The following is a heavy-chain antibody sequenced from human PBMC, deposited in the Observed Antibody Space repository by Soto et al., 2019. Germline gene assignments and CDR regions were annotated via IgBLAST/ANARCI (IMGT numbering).Heavy chain of an antibody. Sequence: QVHLQESGPGQVRPSQTLSLSCSVSGGSISRGAYFWTWIRQFPGKGLEWIAYISYTGATYYNPSLKSRVTILADTSKNQFSLKLTSVTSADTAGYYCARGGPVSVSPAWQLLGYFDYWGQGTLVTVSS. V-gene: IGHV4-31*03. CDR3: ARGGPVSVSPAWQLLGYFDY. D-gene: IGHD2-15*01. CDR2: ISYTGAT. CDR1: GGSISRGAYF. J-gene: IGHJ4*02.